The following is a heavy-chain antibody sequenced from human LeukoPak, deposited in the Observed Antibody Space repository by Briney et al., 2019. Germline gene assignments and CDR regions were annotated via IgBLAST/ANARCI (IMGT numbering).Heavy chain of an antibody. V-gene: IGHV4-30-4*01. CDR1: GGSISSGDYY. CDR3: ARAEVVVPGSIYGMDV. D-gene: IGHD2-2*01. Sequence: SQTLSLTCTVSGGSISSGDYYWSWIRQPPGKGLEWIGYIYYSVSTYYNPSLKSRVTISVETSKNQLSLKLSSVTAADTAVYYCARAEVVVPGSIYGMDVWGQGTTVTVSS. J-gene: IGHJ6*02. CDR2: IYYSVST.